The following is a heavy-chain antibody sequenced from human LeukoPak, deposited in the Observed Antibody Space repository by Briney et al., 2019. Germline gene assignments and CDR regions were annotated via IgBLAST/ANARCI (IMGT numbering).Heavy chain of an antibody. CDR3: AKDLNGKFEAFDI. J-gene: IGHJ3*02. Sequence: GGSLRLSCAASGHSFSTYAMSWVRQAPWKGLEWVSGISGSGGSTYYADSVKGRFTTSRDNSKNTLYLQMNSLRAEDTAVYYCAKDLNGKFEAFDIWRQGTMVTVSS. CDR1: GHSFSTYA. CDR2: ISGSGGST. V-gene: IGHV3-23*01.